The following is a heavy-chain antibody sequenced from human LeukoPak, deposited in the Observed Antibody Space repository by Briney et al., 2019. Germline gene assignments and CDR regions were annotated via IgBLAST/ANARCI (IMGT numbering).Heavy chain of an antibody. CDR1: GFTFSDHY. J-gene: IGHJ4*02. D-gene: IGHD2-21*02. CDR2: TRNKANSYTT. Sequence: GGSLRLSCAASGFTFSDHYMDWVRQAPGKGLEWVGRTRNKANSYTTEYAASVKGRFTISRDDSKNSLYLQMNSLKTEDTAVYYCVCGLAYCGGDCYSGDYWGQGTLVTVSS. CDR3: VCGLAYCGGDCYSGDY. V-gene: IGHV3-72*01.